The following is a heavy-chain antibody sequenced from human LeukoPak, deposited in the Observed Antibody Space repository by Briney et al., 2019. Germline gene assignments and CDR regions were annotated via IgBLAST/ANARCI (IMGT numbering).Heavy chain of an antibody. J-gene: IGHJ3*02. D-gene: IGHD2-2*01. Sequence: PSETLSLTCTVSGGSISSYYWSWIRQPAGKGLEWIGRIYTSGSTNYNPSLKSRVTMSVDTSKNQFSLKLSSVTAADTAVYYCARDRDIVVVPAVGNAFDIWGQGTMVTVSS. CDR1: GGSISSYY. CDR3: ARDRDIVVVPAVGNAFDI. CDR2: IYTSGST. V-gene: IGHV4-4*07.